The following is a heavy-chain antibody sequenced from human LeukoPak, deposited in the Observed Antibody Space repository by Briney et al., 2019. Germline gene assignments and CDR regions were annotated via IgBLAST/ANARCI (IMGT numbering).Heavy chain of an antibody. CDR2: ISSSGSTI. V-gene: IGHV3-48*03. J-gene: IGHJ4*02. Sequence: GGSLRLSCAASGFTFSSYEMNWVRQAPGKGLEWVSYISSSGSTIYYADSVKGRFTISRDNAKNSLYLQMNSLRAEDMAVYYCARALEDYYDSSGPLDYWGQGTLVTVSS. CDR1: GFTFSSYE. CDR3: ARALEDYYDSSGPLDY. D-gene: IGHD3-22*01.